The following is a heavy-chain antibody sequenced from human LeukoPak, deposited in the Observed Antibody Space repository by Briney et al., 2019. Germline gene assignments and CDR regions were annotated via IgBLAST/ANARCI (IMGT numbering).Heavy chain of an antibody. Sequence: PSETLSLTCTVSGGSISSYYWSWIRQPAGKGLEWIGRIYTSGSTNYNPSLKSRVTMSVDTSKNQFSLKLRSVTAADTAVYYCAREDYDYVWGSYRFDYWGQGTLVTVSS. D-gene: IGHD3-16*02. CDR2: IYTSGST. CDR1: GGSISSYY. V-gene: IGHV4-4*07. J-gene: IGHJ4*02. CDR3: AREDYDYVWGSYRFDY.